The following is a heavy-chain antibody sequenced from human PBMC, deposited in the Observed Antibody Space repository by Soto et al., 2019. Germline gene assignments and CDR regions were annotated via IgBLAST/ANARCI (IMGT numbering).Heavy chain of an antibody. J-gene: IGHJ6*02. D-gene: IGHD6-19*01. CDR3: AKSGPRPSSGWLLFDYYGMDV. V-gene: IGHV3-23*01. Sequence: PGGSLRLSCAASGFTFSSYAMSWVRQAPGKGLEWVSAISGSGGSTYYADSVKGRFTISRDNSKNPLYLQMNSLRAEDTAVYYCAKSGPRPSSGWLLFDYYGMDVWGQGTTVTVSS. CDR2: ISGSGGST. CDR1: GFTFSSYA.